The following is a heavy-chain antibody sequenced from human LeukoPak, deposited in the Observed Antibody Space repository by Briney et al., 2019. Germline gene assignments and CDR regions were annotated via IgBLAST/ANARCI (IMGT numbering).Heavy chain of an antibody. V-gene: IGHV3-11*01. CDR2: ITSGGAST. J-gene: IGHJ4*02. CDR1: GFSISDYY. Sequence: PGGSLRLSCDASGFSISDYYMSWIRQSPGKGLEWISYITSGGASTNYADSVKGRFTISRDKAKNSVALQLNSLRAEDTAVYYCTRQRRGTYYAFDSWGRGTLVTVSS. CDR3: TRQRRGTYYAFDS. D-gene: IGHD3-16*01.